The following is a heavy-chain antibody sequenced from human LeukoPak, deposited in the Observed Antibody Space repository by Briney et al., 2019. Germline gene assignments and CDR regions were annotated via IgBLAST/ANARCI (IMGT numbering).Heavy chain of an antibody. CDR2: ISWNSGSI. Sequence: GGSLRLSCAASGFTFDDYAMHWVRQAPGKGLEWVSGISWNSGSIDYADSVKGRFTISRDNAKNSLYLQMNSLRAEDTALCYCAKDLSDAHYDFWSGYFDYWGQGTLVTVSS. CDR1: GFTFDDYA. CDR3: AKDLSDAHYDFWSGYFDY. D-gene: IGHD3-3*01. J-gene: IGHJ4*02. V-gene: IGHV3-9*01.